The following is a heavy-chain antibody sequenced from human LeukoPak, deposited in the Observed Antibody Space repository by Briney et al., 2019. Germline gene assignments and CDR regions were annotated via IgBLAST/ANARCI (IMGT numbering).Heavy chain of an antibody. V-gene: IGHV1-69*13. CDR3: ARVGLSQQPEYYYYYYAMDV. D-gene: IGHD6-13*01. CDR2: IIPIFGTA. Sequence: ASVKVSCKASGGTFSSYAISWVRQAPGQGLEWMGGIIPIFGTANYAQKFQGRVTITADESTSTAYMELSSLRSEDTAVYYCARVGLSQQPEYYYYYYAMDVWGQGTTVTVSS. J-gene: IGHJ6*02. CDR1: GGTFSSYA.